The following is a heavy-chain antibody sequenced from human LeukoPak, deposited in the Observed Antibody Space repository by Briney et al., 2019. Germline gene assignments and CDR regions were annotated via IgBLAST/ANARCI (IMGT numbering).Heavy chain of an antibody. J-gene: IGHJ4*02. V-gene: IGHV3-23*01. CDR2: ISGSGVST. CDR3: AKSPYDSSGYYMDY. Sequence: PGGSLRLSCAASGFTFSSYAKSWVRQAPGKGLEWVSVISGSGVSTYYADSVKGRFTISRDNSKNTLYLQMNSLRAEDTAVYYCAKSPYDSSGYYMDYWGQGTLVTVSS. CDR1: GFTFSSYA. D-gene: IGHD3-22*01.